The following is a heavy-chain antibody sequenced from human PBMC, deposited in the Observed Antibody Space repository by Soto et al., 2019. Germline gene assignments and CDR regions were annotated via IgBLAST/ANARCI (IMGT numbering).Heavy chain of an antibody. CDR3: AKHLHIVVRFSPLFSFYGLDV. V-gene: IGHV3-23*01. D-gene: IGHD2-21*01. J-gene: IGHJ6*02. CDR2: IAASDAAT. Sequence: EVKLLQSGGGLVQPGVSLRLSCVASGFTFSSYAFSWVRQAPGKGLEWVAGIAASDAATFYADSVKGRFTISRDNSKNPLYLEMNSPRAEDTAVYYCAKHLHIVVRFSPLFSFYGLDVWGQGTTVTVSS. CDR1: GFTFSSYA.